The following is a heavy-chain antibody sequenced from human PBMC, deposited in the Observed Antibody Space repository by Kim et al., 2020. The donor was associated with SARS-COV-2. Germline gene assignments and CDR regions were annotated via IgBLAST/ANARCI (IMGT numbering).Heavy chain of an antibody. CDR2: IYYSGST. V-gene: IGHV4-39*01. CDR1: GGSISSSSYY. D-gene: IGHD3-10*01. Sequence: SETLSLTCTVSGGSISSSSYYWGWIRQPPGKGLEWIGSIYYSGSTYYNPSLKSRVTISVDTSKNQFSLKLSSVTAADTAVYYCARLYGSGGDVDYWGQGTLVTVSS. J-gene: IGHJ4*02. CDR3: ARLYGSGGDVDY.